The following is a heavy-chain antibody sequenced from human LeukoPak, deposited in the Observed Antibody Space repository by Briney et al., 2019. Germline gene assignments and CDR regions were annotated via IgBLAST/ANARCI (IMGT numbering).Heavy chain of an antibody. D-gene: IGHD3-10*01. J-gene: IGHJ4*02. Sequence: GGSLRLSCAASGFTFSSYEMNWVRQAPGKGLDWVSYISTSGSTIYYADSVKGRFTISRDNAKNSLYLRMNSLRSDDTAVYYCARDLYSRRMNYYGSGSYFAYWGQGTLVTVSS. V-gene: IGHV3-48*03. CDR1: GFTFSSYE. CDR3: ARDLYSRRMNYYGSGSYFAY. CDR2: ISTSGSTI.